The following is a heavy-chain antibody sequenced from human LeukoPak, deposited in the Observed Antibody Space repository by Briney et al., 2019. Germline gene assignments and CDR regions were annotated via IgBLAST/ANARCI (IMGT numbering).Heavy chain of an antibody. D-gene: IGHD1-26*01. CDR2: IKQDGSEK. Sequence: GESLRLSCAASGFTFSSYWMSWARQAPGKGLEWVANIKQDGSEKYYVDSVKGRFTISRDNAKNSLYLQMNSLRAEDTAVYYCARGVLWVGATNAFDIWGQGTMVTVSS. V-gene: IGHV3-7*01. CDR3: ARGVLWVGATNAFDI. J-gene: IGHJ3*02. CDR1: GFTFSSYW.